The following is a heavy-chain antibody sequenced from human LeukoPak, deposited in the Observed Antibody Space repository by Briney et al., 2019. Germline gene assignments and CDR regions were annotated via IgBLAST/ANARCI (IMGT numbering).Heavy chain of an antibody. J-gene: IGHJ4*02. CDR1: GGSISSYY. CDR3: ARERLTTVTTHYFDY. CDR2: IYYSGST. Sequence: PSETLSLTCTVSGGSISSYYWSWIRQPPGKGLEWIGYIYYSGSTNYNPSLKSRVTISVDTSKNQFSLKLSSVTAADTAVYYCARERLTTVTTHYFDYWGQGTLVTVTS. D-gene: IGHD4-11*01. V-gene: IGHV4-59*01.